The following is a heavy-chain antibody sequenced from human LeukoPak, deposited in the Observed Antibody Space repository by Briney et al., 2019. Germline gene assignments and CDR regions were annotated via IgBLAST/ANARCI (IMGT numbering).Heavy chain of an antibody. CDR1: GGTFSSYA. CDR2: INPNSGGT. Sequence: ASVKVSCKASGGTFSSYAISWVRQAPGQGLEWMGWINPNSGGTNYAQKFQGWVTMTRDTSISTAYMELSRLRSDDTAVYYCAREGVYYYDSSGYYYDYWGQGTLVTVSS. V-gene: IGHV1-2*04. CDR3: AREGVYYYDSSGYYYDY. D-gene: IGHD3-22*01. J-gene: IGHJ4*02.